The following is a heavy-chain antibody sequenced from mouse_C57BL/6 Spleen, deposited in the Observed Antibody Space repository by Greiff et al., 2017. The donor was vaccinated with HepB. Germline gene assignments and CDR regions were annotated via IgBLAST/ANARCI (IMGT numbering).Heavy chain of an antibody. J-gene: IGHJ3*01. CDR3: VRRSSSYGAWFAY. CDR1: GFSFNTYA. V-gene: IGHV10-1*01. CDR2: IRSKSNNYAT. D-gene: IGHD1-1*01. Sequence: EVQLVESGGGLVQPKGSLKLSCAASGFSFNTYAMNWVRQAPGKGLEWVARIRSKSNNYATYYADSVKDRFTISRDDSESMLYLQMNNLKTEDTAMYYCVRRSSSYGAWFAYWGQGTLVTVSA.